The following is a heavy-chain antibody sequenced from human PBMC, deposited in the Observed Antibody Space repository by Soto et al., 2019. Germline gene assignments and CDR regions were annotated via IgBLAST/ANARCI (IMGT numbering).Heavy chain of an antibody. CDR2: IYPGDSDT. CDR1: GYSFTSYW. D-gene: IGHD1-1*01. CDR3: ARLRTGTEDV. V-gene: IGHV5-51*01. Sequence: PXDSLKVSCKCSGYSFTSYWSGLVRQMPGKGLEWMGIIYPGDSDTRYSPSFQGQVTISADKSISTAYLQWSSLKASDTAMYYCARLRTGTEDVCGQGTTVTVSS. J-gene: IGHJ6*02.